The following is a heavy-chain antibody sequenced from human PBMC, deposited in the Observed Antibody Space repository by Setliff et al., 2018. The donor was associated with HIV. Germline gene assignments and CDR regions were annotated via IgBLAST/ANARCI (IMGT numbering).Heavy chain of an antibody. CDR3: ARQSMTLDAFDI. J-gene: IGHJ3*02. Sequence: ETLSLTCTVSGGSVDSGDFYWGWIRQPPGRGLEWIGNIYHSGGTHYNPSLRSRVTISVDTSKNQFSLRLSSVTAADTAIYYCARQSMTLDAFDIWGQGTMVTVSS. CDR1: GGSVDSGDFY. CDR2: IYHSGGT. V-gene: IGHV4-39*01.